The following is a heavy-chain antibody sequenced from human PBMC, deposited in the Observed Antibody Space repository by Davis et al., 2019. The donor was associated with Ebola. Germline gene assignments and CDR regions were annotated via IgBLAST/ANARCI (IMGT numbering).Heavy chain of an antibody. CDR3: ARDVGFGELLFDY. D-gene: IGHD3-10*01. CDR2: MNPNSGNT. J-gene: IGHJ4*02. V-gene: IGHV1-8*02. Sequence: ASVKVSCKASGYTFTSYYMHWVRQAPGQGLEWMGWMNPNSGNTGYAQKFQGRVTMTTDTSTSTAYMELSSLRSEDTAVYYCARDVGFGELLFDYWGQGTLVTVSS. CDR1: GYTFTSYY.